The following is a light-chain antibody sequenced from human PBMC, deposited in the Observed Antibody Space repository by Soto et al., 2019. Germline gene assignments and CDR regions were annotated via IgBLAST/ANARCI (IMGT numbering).Light chain of an antibody. V-gene: IGKV3-20*01. CDR3: QQYDISPRT. CDR2: GSS. J-gene: IGKJ1*01. CDR1: QSLNSFY. Sequence: EIVLTQSPGTLSLSPGERATLSCRASQSLNSFYLAWYQQKPGQAPRLLIYGSSNSATGIPDRFSGSGSGKDFTLTISRLDPEYFAVYYCQQYDISPRTFGQGTKVEVK.